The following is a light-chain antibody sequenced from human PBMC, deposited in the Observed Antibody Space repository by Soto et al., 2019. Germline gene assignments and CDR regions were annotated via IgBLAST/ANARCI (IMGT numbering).Light chain of an antibody. CDR2: DSS. CDR1: QSVDKF. J-gene: IGKJ5*01. Sequence: IELTQSPSTLSLSPGETATLSCRASQSVDKFLAWYQQRPGQPPSLLIFDSSNRATGVPVRFSGTGSGTVFTLTIGSLEPEDSALYYCQQWKNWPPITFGQGTRLEIK. V-gene: IGKV3-11*01. CDR3: QQWKNWPPIT.